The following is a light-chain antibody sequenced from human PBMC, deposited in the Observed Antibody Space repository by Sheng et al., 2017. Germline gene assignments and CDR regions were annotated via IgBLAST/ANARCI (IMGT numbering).Light chain of an antibody. CDR1: SSNIGSNY. CDR3: QSYDSSLSSVV. J-gene: IGLJ2*01. CDR2: GNS. Sequence: QSVLTQPPSVSAAPGQKVTISCSGSSSNIGSNYVAWYQHFPGTAPKLLIYGNSNRPSGVPDRFSGSKSGTSASLAITGLQAEDEADYYCQSYDSSLSSVVFGGGTKLTVL. V-gene: IGLV1-40*01.